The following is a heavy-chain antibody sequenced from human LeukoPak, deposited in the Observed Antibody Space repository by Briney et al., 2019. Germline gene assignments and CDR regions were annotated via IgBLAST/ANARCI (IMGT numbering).Heavy chain of an antibody. CDR3: ARHSLGSHFDY. CDR2: IFPGDSDT. V-gene: IGHV5-51*01. Sequence: PGESLKISCKGSGYSFSNYWIGWVRQMPGKGLERMGIIFPGDSDTRYSPSFQGQVTISADKSISTAYLQWSSLKASDTAMYYCARHSLGSHFDYWGQGTLVTVSS. CDR1: GYSFSNYW. D-gene: IGHD6-13*01. J-gene: IGHJ4*02.